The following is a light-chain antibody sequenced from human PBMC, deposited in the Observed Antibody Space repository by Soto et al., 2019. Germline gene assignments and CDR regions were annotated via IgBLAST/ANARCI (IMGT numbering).Light chain of an antibody. CDR3: LQDYNYLWT. J-gene: IGKJ1*01. CDR1: QGIRND. V-gene: IGKV1-6*01. CDR2: AAS. Sequence: AIPMTQSTSSLSASVGDRVTITCRASQGIRNDLGWYQQKPGKAPKLLIYAASSLQSGVPSRFSGSGSGTDFPLTISSLQPEDFATYYCLQDYNYLWTFGQGTKVEIK.